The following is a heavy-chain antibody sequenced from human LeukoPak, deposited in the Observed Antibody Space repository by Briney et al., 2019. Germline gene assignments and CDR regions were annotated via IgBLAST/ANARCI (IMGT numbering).Heavy chain of an antibody. CDR2: IYHSGST. CDR3: ARRRRIAAALDP. V-gene: IGHV4-38-2*02. CDR1: GYSISSGYY. Sequence: PSETLSLTCTVSGYSISSGYYWGWIRQPPGKGLEWIGSIYHSGSTYYNPSLKSRVTISVDTSKNQFSLKLSSVTAADTAVYYCARRRRIAAALDPWGQGTLVTVSS. J-gene: IGHJ5*02. D-gene: IGHD6-13*01.